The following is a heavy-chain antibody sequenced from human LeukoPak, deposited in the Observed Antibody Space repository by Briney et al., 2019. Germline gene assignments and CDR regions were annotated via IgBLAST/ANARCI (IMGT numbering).Heavy chain of an antibody. D-gene: IGHD6-19*01. V-gene: IGHV4-39*07. CDR3: ASRIAVAGTDAFDI. Sequence: PSETLSLTCTVSGGSISSSSYYWGWIRQPPGKGLEWIGSIYYSGSTNYNPSLKSRVTISVDTSKNQFSLKLSSVTAADTAVYYCASRIAVAGTDAFDIWGQGTMVTVSS. J-gene: IGHJ3*02. CDR2: IYYSGST. CDR1: GGSISSSSYY.